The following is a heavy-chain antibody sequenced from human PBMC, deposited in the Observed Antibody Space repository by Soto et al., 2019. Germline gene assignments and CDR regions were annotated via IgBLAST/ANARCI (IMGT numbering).Heavy chain of an antibody. D-gene: IGHD6-19*01. CDR3: ARDSSGWYDY. Sequence: ASVKVSCKXSGXTXTSXGXXXXXXAPGQGLEWMGWNSAYNGNTTYAQKLQGRVTMTTDTSTSTAYMELRSLRSDDTAVYYCARDSSGWYDYWGQGTLVTVSS. CDR1: GXTXTSXG. CDR2: NSAYNGNT. V-gene: IGHV1-18*01. J-gene: IGHJ4*02.